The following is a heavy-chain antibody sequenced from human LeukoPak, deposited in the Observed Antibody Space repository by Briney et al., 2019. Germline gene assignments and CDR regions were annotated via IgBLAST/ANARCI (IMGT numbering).Heavy chain of an antibody. Sequence: SETLSLTCTVSGGSISSSSYYWGWIRQPPGKGLEWIGSIYYSGSTYYNPSLKSRVTISVDTSKNQFSLKLSSVTAADTAVYYCARDQLEGGAFDIWGQGTMVTVSS. CDR2: IYYSGST. D-gene: IGHD6-13*01. V-gene: IGHV4-39*07. J-gene: IGHJ3*02. CDR1: GGSISSSSYY. CDR3: ARDQLEGGAFDI.